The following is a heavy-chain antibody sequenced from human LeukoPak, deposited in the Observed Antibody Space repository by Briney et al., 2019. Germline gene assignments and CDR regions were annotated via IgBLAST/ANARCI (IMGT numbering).Heavy chain of an antibody. CDR2: IKQDGSQE. CDR3: ARGVPYDSWSGPHYSDY. D-gene: IGHD3-3*01. Sequence: GGSLRLSGAASRFTLSTYWMRWVRQAPGQGLEWVAHIKQDGSQEYYVDSVKGRFTISRDSAKNSLYLQMNSLRAEDTAVYYCARGVPYDSWSGPHYSDYWGQGTLVTVSS. V-gene: IGHV3-7*01. J-gene: IGHJ4*02. CDR1: RFTLSTYW.